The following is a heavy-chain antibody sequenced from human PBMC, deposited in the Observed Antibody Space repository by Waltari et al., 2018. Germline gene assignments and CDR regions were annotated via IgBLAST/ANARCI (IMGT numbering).Heavy chain of an antibody. CDR1: GGSISSYY. D-gene: IGHD3-3*01. V-gene: IGHV4-59*08. Sequence: QVQLQESGPGLVKPSETLSLTCTVSGGSISSYYWSWIRQPPGKGLEWIGYIYYSGSTNYNPSLKSRVTISVDTSKNQFSLKLSSVTAADTAVYYCARLGVVSSYWYFDLWGRGTLVTVSS. CDR2: IYYSGST. J-gene: IGHJ2*01. CDR3: ARLGVVSSYWYFDL.